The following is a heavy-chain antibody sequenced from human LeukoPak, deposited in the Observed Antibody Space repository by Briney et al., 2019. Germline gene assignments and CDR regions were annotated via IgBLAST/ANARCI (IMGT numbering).Heavy chain of an antibody. Sequence: PGGSLRLSCAASGFTFDDYTMHWVRQAPGKGLEWVSLISWDGGSTYYADSVKGRFTISRDNSKNSLYLQMNSLRAEDTALYYCAKGSSGWGIDYWGQGTLVTVSS. J-gene: IGHJ4*02. CDR1: GFTFDDYT. V-gene: IGHV3-43D*03. D-gene: IGHD6-19*01. CDR3: AKGSSGWGIDY. CDR2: ISWDGGST.